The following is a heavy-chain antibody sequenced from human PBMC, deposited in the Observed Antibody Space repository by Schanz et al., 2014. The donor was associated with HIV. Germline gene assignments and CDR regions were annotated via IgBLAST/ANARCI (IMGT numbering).Heavy chain of an antibody. V-gene: IGHV3-33*05. D-gene: IGHD2-15*01. CDR3: AKFGRLLGNFDD. CDR2: ISYDGRNK. J-gene: IGHJ4*02. CDR1: GFTFNSYG. Sequence: QVQLVESGGGVVQPGRSLRLSCAASGFTFNSYGMHWVRQAPGKGLEWEAVISYDGRNKKFANSVKGRFTISRDKSKNTLYLQMNSLRAEDTAVYYCAKFGRLLGNFDDWGQGTLVTVSS.